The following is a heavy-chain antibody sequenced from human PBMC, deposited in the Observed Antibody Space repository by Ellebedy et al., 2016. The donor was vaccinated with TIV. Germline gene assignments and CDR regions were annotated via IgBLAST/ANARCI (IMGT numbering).Heavy chain of an antibody. J-gene: IGHJ2*01. CDR3: ARSRYSVSYDATSYFHRYFDL. V-gene: IGHV1-69*06. CDR1: GGTFSDHA. Sequence: AASVKVSCKASGGTFSDHAISWLRQAPGQGLEWIGGSIPTFGEPIYARKFQGRVTITARTSISTAYLELNRLTSGDTALYFCARSRYSVSYDATSYFHRYFDLWGRGSLVTVSS. CDR2: SIPTFGEP. D-gene: IGHD5-18*01.